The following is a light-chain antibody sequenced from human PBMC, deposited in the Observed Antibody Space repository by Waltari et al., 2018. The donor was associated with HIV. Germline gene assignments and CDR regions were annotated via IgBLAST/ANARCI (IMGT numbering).Light chain of an antibody. CDR3: VLYMGGGIWV. Sequence: QTVVTQEPSFTVSPGGTVTLTCGLTSGSVSTRYYPNWYQQTPGQTPRTLIYSTNTRSSGVPYRFSGSILGNKAALTSTGAQADYESDYYCVLYMGGGIWVFGGGTKVTVL. J-gene: IGLJ3*02. V-gene: IGLV8-61*01. CDR2: STN. CDR1: SGSVSTRYY.